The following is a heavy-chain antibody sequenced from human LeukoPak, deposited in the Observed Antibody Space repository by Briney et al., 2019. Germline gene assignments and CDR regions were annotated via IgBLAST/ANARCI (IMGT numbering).Heavy chain of an antibody. V-gene: IGHV4-39*01. D-gene: IGHD1-1*01. CDR1: GGSINNSPYY. CDR2: ISDGGDT. CDR3: ARPTAGPATQGYDS. Sequence: SETLSLTCTVSGGSINNSPYYWAWIRQPPGRGLEWIGSISDGGDTYHNPSLKSRVTISVDTSKNQFSLSVISATAADTAVYFCARPTAGPATQGYDSWGQGILVTVAS. J-gene: IGHJ4*02.